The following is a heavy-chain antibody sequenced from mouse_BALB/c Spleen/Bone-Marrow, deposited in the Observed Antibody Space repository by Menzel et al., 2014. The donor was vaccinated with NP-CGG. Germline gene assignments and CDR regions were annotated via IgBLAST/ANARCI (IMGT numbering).Heavy chain of an antibody. V-gene: IGHV7-3*02. CDR3: ARDDYYAMDY. CDR1: GFTFTDYY. Sequence: EVHLVESGGGLVQPGGSLRLSCATSGFTFTDYYMSWVRQPPGKALEWLVFIRNKANGYTTGYSASVKGRFTISRDNSQSILYLQMNTLRAEDSATYYCARDDYYAMDYWGQGTSVTVSS. CDR2: IRNKANGYTT. J-gene: IGHJ4*01.